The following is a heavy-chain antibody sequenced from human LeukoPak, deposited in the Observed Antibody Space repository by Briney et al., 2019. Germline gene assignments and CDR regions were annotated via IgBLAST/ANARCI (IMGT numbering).Heavy chain of an antibody. Sequence: PSETLSLTCTVSGGSISNNNYYWGWIRQPPGKALEWIGSIYYSGSTLHNPSLMSRVTMSVDTSKNQCTLKLSSVTAADTAVYYCATHGGDGPGSSNFDYWGQGTLVTVSS. CDR2: IYYSGST. V-gene: IGHV4-39*01. J-gene: IGHJ4*02. CDR3: ATHGGDGPGSSNFDY. CDR1: GGSISNNNYY. D-gene: IGHD3-10*01.